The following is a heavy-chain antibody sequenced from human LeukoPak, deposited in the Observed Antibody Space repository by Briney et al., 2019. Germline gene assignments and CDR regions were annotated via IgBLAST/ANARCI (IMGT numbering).Heavy chain of an antibody. CDR1: GGSISSYY. D-gene: IGHD3-10*01. CDR2: IYYSGST. J-gene: IGHJ4*02. Sequence: PSETLSLTCTVSGGSISSYYWSWIRQPPGKGLEWIGYIYYSGSTYYNPSLKSRVTISVDTSKNQFSLKLSSVTAADTAVYYCARVKGSGRVYDYWGQGTLVTVSS. V-gene: IGHV4-59*12. CDR3: ARVKGSGRVYDY.